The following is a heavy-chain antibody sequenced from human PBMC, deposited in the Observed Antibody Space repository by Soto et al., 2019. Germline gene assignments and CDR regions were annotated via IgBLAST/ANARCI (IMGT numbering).Heavy chain of an antibody. J-gene: IGHJ4*02. CDR1: GFTFSSYS. Sequence: EVQLVESGGGLVKPGGSLRLSCAASGFTFSSYSMNWVRQAPGKGLEWVSSISSSSSYIYYADSVKGRFTISRDNAKNSLYLQMNSLRAEDTAVYYCAYIVATIPGYWGQGTLVTVSS. CDR3: AYIVATIPGY. CDR2: ISSSSSYI. V-gene: IGHV3-21*01. D-gene: IGHD5-12*01.